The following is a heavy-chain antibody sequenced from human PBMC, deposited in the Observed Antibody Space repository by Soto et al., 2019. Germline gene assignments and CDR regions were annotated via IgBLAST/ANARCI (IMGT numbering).Heavy chain of an antibody. Sequence: QVQLVESGGGVVQPGAALRLSCSASGFTIPYYGMHCVRQAPGQRLEWVAALSSDGISEYYADSVKGRFSVSRDNIKNSLFLQISSLKGEDTAVYYCARNFAPQGQYNFDYWGQGTLVTVSS. CDR2: LSSDGISE. V-gene: IGHV3-33*01. D-gene: IGHD5-18*01. CDR3: ARNFAPQGQYNFDY. J-gene: IGHJ4*02. CDR1: GFTIPYYG.